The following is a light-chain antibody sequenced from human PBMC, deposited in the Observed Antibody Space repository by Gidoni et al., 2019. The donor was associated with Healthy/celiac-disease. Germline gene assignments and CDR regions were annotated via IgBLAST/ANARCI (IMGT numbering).Light chain of an antibody. J-gene: IGKJ5*01. CDR2: DAS. CDR1: QSVSSY. CDR3: QQRSNWPIT. V-gene: IGKV3-11*01. Sequence: EIVLTQSPATLSLSPGERATLSCRASQSVSSYLAWYQQKPGQAPRLLIYDASNRATGIPARFSGGGSGTDFTLTISSLEPEDFAVYYCQQRSNWPITFGQXTRLEIK.